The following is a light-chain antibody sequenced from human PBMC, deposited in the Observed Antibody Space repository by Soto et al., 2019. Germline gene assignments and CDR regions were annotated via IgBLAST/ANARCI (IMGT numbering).Light chain of an antibody. V-gene: IGKV3-11*01. Sequence: EIVLTQSPATLSLSPGERATLSCRASQSVSKSLAWYQQKPGQTPRLLIYTTSNRATGIPARFSGSGSRTDFTLTISSLEPKDFAVYYCQQGNNWPIFTFGPGTKVDIK. CDR1: QSVSKS. J-gene: IGKJ3*01. CDR3: QQGNNWPIFT. CDR2: TTS.